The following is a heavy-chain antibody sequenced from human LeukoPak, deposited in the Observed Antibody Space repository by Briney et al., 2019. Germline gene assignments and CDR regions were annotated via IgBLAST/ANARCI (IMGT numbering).Heavy chain of an antibody. D-gene: IGHD6-13*01. CDR1: GYTFTGYY. CDR3: ARASQEQQLANWFDP. CDR2: INPNSGGT. V-gene: IGHV1-2*02. Sequence: ASVKVSCKASGYTFTGYYMHWVRQAPGQGLEWMGWINPNSGGTNYAQKFQGRVTMTRDTSISTAYMELSRLRSDDTAVYYCARASQEQQLANWFDPWGQGTLVTVSS. J-gene: IGHJ5*02.